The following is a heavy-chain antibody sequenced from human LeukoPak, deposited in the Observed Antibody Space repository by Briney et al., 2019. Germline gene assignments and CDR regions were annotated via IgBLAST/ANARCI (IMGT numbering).Heavy chain of an antibody. V-gene: IGHV1-69*13. J-gene: IGHJ4*02. Sequence: SVKVSCKASGGTFSSYAISWVRQAPGQGLEWMGGIIPIFGTANYAQKFQGRVTITADESTSTAYMELSILRSEDTAVYYCARGDSMWELLAYFDYWGQGTLVTVSS. CDR2: IIPIFGTA. CDR1: GGTFSSYA. CDR3: ARGDSMWELLAYFDY. D-gene: IGHD1-26*01.